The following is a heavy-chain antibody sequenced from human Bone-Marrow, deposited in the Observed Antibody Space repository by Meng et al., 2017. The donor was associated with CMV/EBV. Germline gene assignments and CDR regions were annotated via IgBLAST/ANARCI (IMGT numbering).Heavy chain of an antibody. CDR2: ISGSGGST. V-gene: IGHV3-23*01. CDR1: GFTFSSYS. J-gene: IGHJ4*02. CDR3: AKDRRGSTDADY. Sequence: GESLKISCAASGFTFSSYSMNWVRQAPGKGLEWVSAISGSGGSTYYADSVKGRFTISRDNSKNTLYLQMNSLRAEDTAVYYCAKDRRGSTDADYWGQGPLVTVSS. D-gene: IGHD2-2*01.